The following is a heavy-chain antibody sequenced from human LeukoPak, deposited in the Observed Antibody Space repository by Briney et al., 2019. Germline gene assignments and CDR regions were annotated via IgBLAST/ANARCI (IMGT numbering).Heavy chain of an antibody. CDR3: ARVPVVYRIHDI. Sequence: PSETLSLTCTLCGGSTSSYYWSWIRQPPGKGLEWIGYIYYSGSTNYNPSLKSRVTISVDTSKNQFSLKLSSVTAADTAVYYCARVPVVYRIHDIWGQGTMVTVSS. CDR2: IYYSGST. J-gene: IGHJ3*02. CDR1: GGSTSSYY. V-gene: IGHV4-59*01. D-gene: IGHD2-8*02.